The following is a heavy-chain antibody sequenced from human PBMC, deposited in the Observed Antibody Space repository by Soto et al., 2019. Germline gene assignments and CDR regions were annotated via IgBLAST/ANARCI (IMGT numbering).Heavy chain of an antibody. CDR3: ARVRTHYNWINWFXP. CDR2: INAGNGNT. CDR1: GYTFTIYS. V-gene: IGHV1-3*01. Sequence: ASVKVSCKASGYTFTIYSMHWVRQAPGQRLEWMGWINAGNGNTKYSQKFQGRVTITRDTSASTAYMELSSLRSEDTAVYYCARVRTHYNWINWFXPWGQGTLVXVSS. D-gene: IGHD1-20*01. J-gene: IGHJ5*02.